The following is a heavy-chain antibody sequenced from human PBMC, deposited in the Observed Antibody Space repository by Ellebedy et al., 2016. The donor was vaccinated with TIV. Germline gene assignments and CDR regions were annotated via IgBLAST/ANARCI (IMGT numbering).Heavy chain of an antibody. D-gene: IGHD1-26*01. CDR3: ARVKWELPFDY. J-gene: IGHJ4*02. CDR1: GYTFTTYG. CDR2: INAGNGNT. Sequence: AASVKVSCKASGYTFTTYGIYWVRQAPGQRLEWMGWINAGNGNTKYSQKFQGRVTITRDTSASTAYMELSSLRSEDTAVYYCARVKWELPFDYWGQGTLVTVSS. V-gene: IGHV1-3*01.